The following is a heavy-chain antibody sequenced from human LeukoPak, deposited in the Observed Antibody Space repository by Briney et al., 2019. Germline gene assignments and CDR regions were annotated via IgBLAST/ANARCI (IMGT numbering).Heavy chain of an antibody. CDR1: GFTFSTYW. V-gene: IGHV4-4*02. CDR2: IYHSGST. J-gene: IGHJ5*02. CDR3: ARGRNWFDP. Sequence: PGGSLRLSCSTSGFTFSTYWMSWVRQAPGKGLEWIGYIYHSGSTYYNPSLKSRVTISVDRSKNQFSLKLSSVTAADTAVYYCARGRNWFDPWGQGTLVTVSS.